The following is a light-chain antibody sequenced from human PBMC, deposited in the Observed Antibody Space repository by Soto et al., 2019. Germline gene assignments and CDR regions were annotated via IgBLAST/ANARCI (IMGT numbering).Light chain of an antibody. CDR3: LQHNSFPRT. J-gene: IGKJ1*01. Sequence: DIQWTQSPSSLSACVGGRVTITYAASQGIGTDVGWDQQKPGXAPKRLVYLTYSLQTGLPSRFGGSGSGTDFSLTISRLQPEDSATYFCLQHNSFPRTCGQGTKVHIK. V-gene: IGKV1-17*01. CDR2: LTY. CDR1: QGIGTD.